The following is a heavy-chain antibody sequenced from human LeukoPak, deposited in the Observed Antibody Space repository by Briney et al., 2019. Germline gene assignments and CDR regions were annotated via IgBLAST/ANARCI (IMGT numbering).Heavy chain of an antibody. CDR3: AGYCSSTSCRNIDY. D-gene: IGHD2-2*01. J-gene: IGHJ4*02. Sequence: GGSLRLSCAASGFTFSSNSMNWVRQAPGKGLEWVSYISSSSYSMYYADSVKGRFTISRDNAKNSLYLQMNSLRAEDTAVYYGAGYCSSTSCRNIDYWGQGTLVTVSS. CDR1: GFTFSSNS. V-gene: IGHV3-48*04. CDR2: ISSSSYSM.